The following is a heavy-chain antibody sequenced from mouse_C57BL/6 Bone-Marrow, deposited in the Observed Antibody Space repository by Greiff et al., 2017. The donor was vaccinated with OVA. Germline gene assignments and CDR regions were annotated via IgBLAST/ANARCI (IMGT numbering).Heavy chain of an antibody. CDR1: GYTFTSYG. J-gene: IGHJ3*01. D-gene: IGHD4-1*01. Sequence: QVQLQQSGAELARPGASVKLSCKASGYTFTSYGISWVKQRTGQGLEWIGEIYPRSGNTYYNEKFKGKATLTADKSSSTAYMELRRLTSEDSAVYFCERRRSGMFGFSYWGQGSLVTVSA. V-gene: IGHV1-81*01. CDR2: IYPRSGNT. CDR3: ERRRSGMFGFSY.